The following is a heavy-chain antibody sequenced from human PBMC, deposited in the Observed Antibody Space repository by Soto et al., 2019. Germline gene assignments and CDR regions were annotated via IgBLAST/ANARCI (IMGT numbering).Heavy chain of an antibody. J-gene: IGHJ5*02. CDR2: IYPGDSDT. D-gene: IGHD2-15*01. CDR1: GYSFTSYW. CDR3: ARVHCSGGSCFNWFDP. V-gene: IGHV5-51*01. Sequence: LKISCKGSGYSFTSYWIGWVRQMPGKGLEWMGIIYPGDSDTRYSPSFQGQVTISADKSISTAYLQWSSLKASDTAMYYCARVHCSGGSCFNWFDPWGQGTLVTVSS.